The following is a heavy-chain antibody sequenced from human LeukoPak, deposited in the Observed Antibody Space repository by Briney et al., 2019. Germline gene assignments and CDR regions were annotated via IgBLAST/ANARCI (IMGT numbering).Heavy chain of an antibody. D-gene: IGHD6-13*01. CDR2: IRYDVSNK. CDR3: AKAIAAAGFDY. V-gene: IGHV3-30*02. J-gene: IGHJ4*02. CDR1: GFTFSSYG. Sequence: GGSLRLSCAASGFTFSSYGMHWVRQARSKGLEWVAFIRYDVSNKYYADSVKGRFTISRDNSKNTLYLQMNSLRAEDTAVYYCAKAIAAAGFDYWGQGTLVTVSS.